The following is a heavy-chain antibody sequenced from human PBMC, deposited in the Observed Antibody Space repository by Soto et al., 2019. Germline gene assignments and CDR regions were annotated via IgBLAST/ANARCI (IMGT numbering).Heavy chain of an antibody. V-gene: IGHV3-66*01. D-gene: IGHD6-13*01. CDR3: ARVPSSSYHYFDY. CDR1: RFTVSSYY. CDR2: IYSAGSA. Sequence: GGSLRLSCAASRFTVSSYYMSWVRQAPGKGLEWVSVIYSAGSADFADSVKGRFTISRDNSKNTLYLQMSSLRAEDTAVYYCARVPSSSYHYFDYWGQGTLVTVSS. J-gene: IGHJ4*02.